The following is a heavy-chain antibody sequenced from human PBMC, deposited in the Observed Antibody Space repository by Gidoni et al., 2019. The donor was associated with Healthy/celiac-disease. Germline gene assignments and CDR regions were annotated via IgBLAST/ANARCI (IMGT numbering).Heavy chain of an antibody. J-gene: IGHJ5*02. Sequence: QVQLVESGAGLVKPGGSLRLACAASGFTFSDYYMSWISQAPGKGLEWVSYISSSGSTIYYADSVKGRFTISRDNANNTLYLQMNSLRAEDTAVYYCARVRWAVAGTWNWFDPWGQGTLVTVSS. D-gene: IGHD6-19*01. CDR3: ARVRWAVAGTWNWFDP. V-gene: IGHV3-11*01. CDR1: GFTFSDYY. CDR2: ISSSGSTI.